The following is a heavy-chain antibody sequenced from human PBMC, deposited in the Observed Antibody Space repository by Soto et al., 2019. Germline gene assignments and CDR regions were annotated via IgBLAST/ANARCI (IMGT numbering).Heavy chain of an antibody. D-gene: IGHD3-3*01. V-gene: IGHV3-30*18. CDR3: AKPISSGYVKYRYYYYGMDV. CDR2: ISYDGSNK. J-gene: IGHJ6*02. Sequence: GGSLRLSCAASGFTFSSYGMHWVRQAPGKGLEWVAVISYDGSNKYYADSVKGRFTISRDNSKNTLYLQMNSLRAEDTAVYYCAKPISSGYVKYRYYYYGMDVWGQGTTVTVSS. CDR1: GFTFSSYG.